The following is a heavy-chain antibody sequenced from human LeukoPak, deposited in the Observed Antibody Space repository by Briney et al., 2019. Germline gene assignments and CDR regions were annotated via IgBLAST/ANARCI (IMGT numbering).Heavy chain of an antibody. D-gene: IGHD6-19*01. J-gene: IGHJ2*01. V-gene: IGHV3-53*01. CDR2: IHSDGTT. CDR3: VREGTPGRQFFDL. CDR1: EFSVSSNY. Sequence: GGSLRLSCAASEFSVSSNYMTWVRQAPGKGLEWVSVIHSDGTTYYADSVRGRFTISTDNFKDSLFLQMNSMGADDTAVYYCVREGTPGRQFFDLWGRGTLVTVSS.